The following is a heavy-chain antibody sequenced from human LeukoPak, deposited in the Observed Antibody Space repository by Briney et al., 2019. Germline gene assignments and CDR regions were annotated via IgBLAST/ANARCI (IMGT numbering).Heavy chain of an antibody. CDR2: IYYSGST. D-gene: IGHD6-19*01. J-gene: IGHJ4*02. CDR3: ARDRGGIAVAGTDFDY. Sequence: SETLSLTCTVSGGSISSSSYYWGWIRQPPGKGLEWIGSIYYSGSTYYNPSLKSRVTISVDTSKNQFSLKLSSVTAADTAVYYCARDRGGIAVAGTDFDYWGQGTLVTVSS. V-gene: IGHV4-39*07. CDR1: GGSISSSSYY.